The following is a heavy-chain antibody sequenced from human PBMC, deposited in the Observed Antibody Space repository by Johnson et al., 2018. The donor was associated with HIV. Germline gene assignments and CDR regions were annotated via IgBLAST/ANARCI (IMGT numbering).Heavy chain of an antibody. Sequence: QVQLVESGGGVVQPGTSLRLSCAPSGFTFSTSVMHWVRRAPGKGLEWVSGISVDGYIKYYAASVKGRFTISRDNSKNTLYLQMNSLTPEDTAVYYCASLGGLGGFDVWGQGTMVTVSS. D-gene: IGHD1-26*01. V-gene: IGHV3-30-3*01. J-gene: IGHJ3*01. CDR2: ISVDGYIK. CDR3: ASLGGLGGFDV. CDR1: GFTFSTSV.